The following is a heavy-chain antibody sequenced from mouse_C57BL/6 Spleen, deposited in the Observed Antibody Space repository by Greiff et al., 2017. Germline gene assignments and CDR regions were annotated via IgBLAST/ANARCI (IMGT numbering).Heavy chain of an antibody. D-gene: IGHD2-4*01. CDR3: ARSRYYDYAYYAMDY. CDR2: ISYDGSN. J-gene: IGHJ4*01. Sequence: DVKLVESGPGLVKPSQSLSLTCSVTGYSITSGYYWNWIRQFPGNKLEWMGYISYDGSNNYNPSLKNRISITRDTSKNQFFLKLNSVTTEDTATYYCARSRYYDYAYYAMDYWGQGTSVTVSS. V-gene: IGHV3-6*01. CDR1: GYSITSGYY.